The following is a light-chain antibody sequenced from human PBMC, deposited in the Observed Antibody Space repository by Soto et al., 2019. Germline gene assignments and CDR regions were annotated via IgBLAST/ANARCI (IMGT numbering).Light chain of an antibody. CDR3: SSYTRGSSYV. Sequence: QSALAQPASVSGSPGQSITISCTGTSSDVGGYNYVSWYQQHPGKAPKLIIYEVSNRPSGVSNRFSGSKSGNTASLTISGLQAEDEGDYYCSSYTRGSSYVVGTGTKVTVL. CDR2: EVS. V-gene: IGLV2-14*01. CDR1: SSDVGGYNY. J-gene: IGLJ1*01.